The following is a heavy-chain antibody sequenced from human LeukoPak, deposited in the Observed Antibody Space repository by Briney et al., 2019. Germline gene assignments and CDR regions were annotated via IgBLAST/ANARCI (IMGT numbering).Heavy chain of an antibody. J-gene: IGHJ4*02. CDR1: GGTFSSYA. Sequence: GSSVKVSCKASGGTFSSYATTWVRQAPGQGLEWMGGIIPIFGTANYARKFQGRVTITADKSTSTAYMELSSLRSEDTAVYYCARYGILEWEYYFDYWGQGTLVTVSS. CDR2: IIPIFGTA. CDR3: ARYGILEWEYYFDY. D-gene: IGHD3-3*01. V-gene: IGHV1-69*06.